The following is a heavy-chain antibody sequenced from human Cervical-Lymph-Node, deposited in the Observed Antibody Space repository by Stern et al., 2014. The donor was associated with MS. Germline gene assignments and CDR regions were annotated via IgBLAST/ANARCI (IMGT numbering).Heavy chain of an antibody. CDR2: ISWSSGKI. D-gene: IGHD2-15*01. Sequence: EVHLVESGGDLVQPGRSLRLSCAASGFRFDAYAMYWVRQAPGKGLAWVSGISWSSGKIGYADSVKGRFTISRDNVKNSLFLQMNSLRSEDTASYYCARAIGFCSGGNCEPYYYYGIDVWGQGTRVTVSS. CDR3: ARAIGFCSGGNCEPYYYYGIDV. J-gene: IGHJ6*02. CDR1: GFRFDAYA. V-gene: IGHV3-9*01.